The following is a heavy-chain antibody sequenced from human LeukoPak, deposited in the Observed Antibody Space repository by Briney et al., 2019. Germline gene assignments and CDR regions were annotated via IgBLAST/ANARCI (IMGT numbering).Heavy chain of an antibody. CDR1: GFTFSSYG. CDR3: RNDPSYHDRSDSLRDVRGYSHL. J-gene: IGHJ2*01. V-gene: IGHV3-33*06. CDR2: FCFDGSNT. D-gene: IGHD3-22*01. Sequence: GRSLRLSCAASGFTFSSYGMHWVRQAPGKGLEWVAVFCFDGSNTYYADSVKGRFTISRDNSKNTLYLQMNSLIAEDTAVYYSRNDPSYHDRSDSLRDVRGYSHLWGRGNLVTASS.